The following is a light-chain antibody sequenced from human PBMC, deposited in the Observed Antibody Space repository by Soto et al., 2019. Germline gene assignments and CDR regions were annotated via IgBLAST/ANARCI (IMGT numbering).Light chain of an antibody. J-gene: IGLJ1*01. Sequence: QSALTQPRSVPGSPGQSVTISCTGTSNDIGGHDYVSWFQQHPGRAPKLMIYDVTKRPSGVPDRFSGSKAGNTASLTISGLQAEDDSDYYCSSYTSSSTLDVFGTGTKLTVL. V-gene: IGLV2-11*01. CDR1: SNDIGGHDY. CDR3: SSYTSSSTLDV. CDR2: DVT.